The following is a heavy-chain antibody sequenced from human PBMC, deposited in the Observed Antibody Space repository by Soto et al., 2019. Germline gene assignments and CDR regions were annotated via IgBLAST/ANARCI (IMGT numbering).Heavy chain of an antibody. CDR2: IIPIIGTA. D-gene: IGHD3-3*01. Sequence: SVKVSCKASGGTFSSYAISWVRQAPGQGLEWMGGIIPIIGTANYAQKFQGRVTITADESTSTPYMELSSPRSEDTAVYYVASRGIFGVVTRDYYGMDVWGQGTKVTVSS. V-gene: IGHV1-69*13. CDR3: ASRGIFGVVTRDYYGMDV. CDR1: GGTFSSYA. J-gene: IGHJ6*02.